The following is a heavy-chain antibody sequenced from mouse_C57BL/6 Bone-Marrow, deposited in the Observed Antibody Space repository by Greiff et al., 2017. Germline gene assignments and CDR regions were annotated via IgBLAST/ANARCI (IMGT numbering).Heavy chain of an antibody. CDR1: GFTFSSYG. CDR3: AREPTIVTTGFYWYFDV. Sequence: EVQLVESGGDLVKPGGSLKLSCAASGFTFSSYGMSWVRQTPDKRLEWVANISSGGSYTYYPDSVKGRFTISRDNAKNTLYLQMSSLKSEATAKYDCAREPTIVTTGFYWYFDVWGTGTTVTVSS. CDR2: ISSGGSYT. D-gene: IGHD2-5*01. J-gene: IGHJ1*03. V-gene: IGHV5-6*01.